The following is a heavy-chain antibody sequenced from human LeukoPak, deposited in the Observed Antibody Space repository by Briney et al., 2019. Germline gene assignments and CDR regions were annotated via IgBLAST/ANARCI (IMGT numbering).Heavy chain of an antibody. D-gene: IGHD3-22*01. Sequence: SETLSLTCSVSGGSVSNYYWSWIRQPPGKGLEWIGYVYYTGSTNYSPSLNSRATISVDTSKNQISLKLNSVTAADTAVYYCARGRIVVASTGAFDIWGQGTMVPVSS. J-gene: IGHJ3*02. CDR1: GGSVSNYY. CDR3: ARGRIVVASTGAFDI. CDR2: VYYTGST. V-gene: IGHV4-59*02.